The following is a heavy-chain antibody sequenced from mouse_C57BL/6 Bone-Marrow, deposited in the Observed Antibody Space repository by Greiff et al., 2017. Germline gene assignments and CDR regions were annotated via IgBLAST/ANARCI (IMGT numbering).Heavy chain of an antibody. V-gene: IGHV1-19*01. CDR3: ARSYGYWGFAY. D-gene: IGHD2-2*01. Sequence: VQLQQSGPVLVKPGASVKMSCKASGYTFTAYYMNWVKQSPGKSLEWIGVINPYNGGTSYNQKFKGKATLTVDKSSSTAYMELISLTSADSAVYASARSYGYWGFAYWGQGTLVTVSA. CDR2: INPYNGGT. CDR1: GYTFTAYY. J-gene: IGHJ3*01.